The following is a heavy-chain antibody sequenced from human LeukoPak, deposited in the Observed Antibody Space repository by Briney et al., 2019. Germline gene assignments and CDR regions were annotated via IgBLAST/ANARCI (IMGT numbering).Heavy chain of an antibody. CDR3: ARIIAAAGKPRSYAFDI. D-gene: IGHD6-13*01. CDR2: ISAYNGNT. J-gene: IGHJ3*02. Sequence: ASVKVSCKASGYTLTSYGISWVRQAPGQGLEWMGWISAYNGNTRYAQKLQGRVTMTTDSSTSTAYMELRSLRSDDTAVYYCARIIAAAGKPRSYAFDIWGQGTMVTISS. CDR1: GYTLTSYG. V-gene: IGHV1-18*01.